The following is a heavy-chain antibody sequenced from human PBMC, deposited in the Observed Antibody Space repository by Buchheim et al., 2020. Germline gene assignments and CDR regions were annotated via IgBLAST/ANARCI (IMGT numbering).Heavy chain of an antibody. D-gene: IGHD2-2*01. CDR3: ARGSLGDIVVVPAGATNWFDP. V-gene: IGHV1-8*01. J-gene: IGHJ5*02. CDR1: GYTFTSYD. Sequence: QVQLVQSGAEVKKPGASMKVSCKASGYTFTSYDINWVRQATGQGLEWMGWMNPNSGNTGYAQKFQGRVTMTRNTSISTAYMELSSLRSEDTAVYYCARGSLGDIVVVPAGATNWFDPWGQGTL. CDR2: MNPNSGNT.